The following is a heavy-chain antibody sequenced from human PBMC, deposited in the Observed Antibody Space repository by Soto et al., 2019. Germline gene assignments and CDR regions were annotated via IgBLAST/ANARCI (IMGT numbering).Heavy chain of an antibody. D-gene: IGHD1-26*01. CDR1: GFTFSSYA. Sequence: QVQLVESGGGVVQPGRSLRLSCAASGFTFSSYAMHWVRQAPGKGLEWVAVISYDGSNKYYADSVKGRFTISRDNSKNTLYLQMNSLRAEDTAVYYCARPSGSYYYYYGMDVWGQGTMVTVSS. CDR2: ISYDGSNK. J-gene: IGHJ6*02. CDR3: ARPSGSYYYYYGMDV. V-gene: IGHV3-30-3*01.